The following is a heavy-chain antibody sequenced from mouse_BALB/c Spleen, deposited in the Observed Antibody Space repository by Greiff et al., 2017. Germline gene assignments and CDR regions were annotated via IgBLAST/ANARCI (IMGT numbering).Heavy chain of an antibody. J-gene: IGHJ4*01. CDR2: ISTYYGDA. CDR1: GYTFTDYA. Sequence: VHLVESGAELVRPGVSVKISCKGSGYTFTDYAMHWVKQSHAKSLEWIGVISTYYGDASYNQKFKGKATMTVDKSSSTAYMELARLTSEDSAIYYCARGLPGAMDYWGQGTSVTVSS. V-gene: IGHV1S137*01. D-gene: IGHD3-1*01. CDR3: ARGLPGAMDY.